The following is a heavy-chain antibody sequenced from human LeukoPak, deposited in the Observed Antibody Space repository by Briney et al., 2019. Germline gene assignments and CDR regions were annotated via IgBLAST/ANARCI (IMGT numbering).Heavy chain of an antibody. CDR2: IYYSGST. D-gene: IGHD6-13*01. J-gene: IGHJ2*01. V-gene: IGHV4-39*01. Sequence: DPSETLSLTCTVSGGSISSSSYYWGWIPQPPGKGLEWIGSIYYSGSTYYNPSLKSRVTISVDTSKNQFSLKLSSVTVADTAVYYCATCIAAAGTLRGSPRWYFDLWGRGTLVTVSS. CDR1: GGSISSSSYY. CDR3: ATCIAAAGTLRGSPRWYFDL.